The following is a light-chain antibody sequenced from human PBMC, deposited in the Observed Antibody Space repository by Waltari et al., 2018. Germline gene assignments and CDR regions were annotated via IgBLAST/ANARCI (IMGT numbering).Light chain of an antibody. V-gene: IGKV1-5*03. Sequence: DIQMTQSPSTLPASVGERGTLTCRASQNIVSWFTWYQQKPGKAPNLLIYDASNLESGVPSRFSGSGSGTEFTLTISSLQPDDFATYYCQHYKNYPRTFGQGTEVEIK. J-gene: IGKJ1*01. CDR2: DAS. CDR3: QHYKNYPRT. CDR1: QNIVSW.